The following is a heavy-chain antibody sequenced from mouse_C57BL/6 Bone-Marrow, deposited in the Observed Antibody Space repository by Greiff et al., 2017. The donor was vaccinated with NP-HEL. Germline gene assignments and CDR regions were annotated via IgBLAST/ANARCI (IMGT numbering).Heavy chain of an antibody. Sequence: EVKLLESGPGLVKPSQSLSLTCSVTGYSITSGYYWNWIRQFPGNKLEWMGYISYDGSNNYNPSLKNRISITRDTSKNQLFLKLNSVTTEDTATYYCAIKGLHLAYWGKGTLVTVSA. J-gene: IGHJ3*01. D-gene: IGHD2-4*01. CDR3: AIKGLHLAY. CDR1: GYSITSGYY. V-gene: IGHV3-6*01. CDR2: ISYDGSN.